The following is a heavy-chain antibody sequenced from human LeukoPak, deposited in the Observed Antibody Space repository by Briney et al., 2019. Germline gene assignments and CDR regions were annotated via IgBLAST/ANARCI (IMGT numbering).Heavy chain of an antibody. V-gene: IGHV4-59*01. CDR1: GGSISSYY. D-gene: IGHD2-2*01. Sequence: SETLSLTCTVSGGSISSYYWSWIRQPPGKGLEWIGYIYYSGSTNYNPSLKSRVTISVDTPKNQFSLKLSSVTAADTAVYYCAREAVPAAPYYYYYMDVWGKGTTVTVSS. J-gene: IGHJ6*03. CDR2: IYYSGST. CDR3: AREAVPAAPYYYYYMDV.